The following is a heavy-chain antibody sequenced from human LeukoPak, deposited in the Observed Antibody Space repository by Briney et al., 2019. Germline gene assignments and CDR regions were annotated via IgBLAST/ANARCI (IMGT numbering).Heavy chain of an antibody. Sequence: EASVKVSCKASGGTFSSYAISWVRQAPGQGLEWMGRIIPILGIANYAQKFQGRVTITADKSTSTAYMELSSLRSEDTAVYYCAYGPKEGPRNYYGMDVWGQGTTVTVSS. CDR1: GGTFSSYA. J-gene: IGHJ6*02. V-gene: IGHV1-69*04. D-gene: IGHD3-10*01. CDR2: IIPILGIA. CDR3: AYGPKEGPRNYYGMDV.